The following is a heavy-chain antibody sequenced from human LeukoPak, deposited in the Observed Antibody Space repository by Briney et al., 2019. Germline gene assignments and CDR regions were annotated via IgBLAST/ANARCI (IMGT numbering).Heavy chain of an antibody. CDR1: GYTFTGYY. D-gene: IGHD2-2*02. J-gene: IGHJ4*02. V-gene: IGHV1-2*02. CDR2: INPNSGGT. Sequence: ASVKVSCKASGYTFTGYYMHWVRQAPGQGLEWMGWINPNSGGTNYAQKFQGRVTMTRDTSISTAYMELSRLRSDDTAVYYCASQGYCSSTSCYTLYADYWGQGTLVTVSS. CDR3: ASQGYCSSTSCYTLYADY.